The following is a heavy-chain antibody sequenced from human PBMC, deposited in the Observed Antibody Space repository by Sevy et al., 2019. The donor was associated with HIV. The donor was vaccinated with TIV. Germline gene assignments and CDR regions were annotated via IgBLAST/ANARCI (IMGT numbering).Heavy chain of an antibody. CDR2: IFSSGST. CDR3: VSLFLSYRSGWSYFDY. D-gene: IGHD6-19*01. CDR1: GFTVNDKY. V-gene: IGHV3-66*02. J-gene: IGHJ4*02. Sequence: GGSLRLSCAISGFTVNDKYIIWVRQAPGKGLEWVSFIFSSGSTYYADSAKGRFTISGDNSKNTVYLQMNSLRAEDTAVYYCVSLFLSYRSGWSYFDYWGQGTLVTVSS.